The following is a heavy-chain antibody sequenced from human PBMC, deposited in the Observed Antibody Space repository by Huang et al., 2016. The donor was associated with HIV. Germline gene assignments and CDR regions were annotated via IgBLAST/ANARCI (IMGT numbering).Heavy chain of an antibody. CDR2: VKHRGSA. CDR3: ARPKMTATPSDSSWSYFDF. J-gene: IGHJ4*02. CDR1: GGSFSDYF. D-gene: IGHD3-10*01. Sequence: QVRLEQWGPNLLKPSDTLSLKCAVYGGSFSDYFWTWIRQSPVQGLEWIAEVKHRGSATHNPALRSRVSMSVDSSKNQLYLNLTSVTAADTAVYFCARPKMTATPSDSSWSYFDFWGRGTPVTVSS. V-gene: IGHV4-34*01.